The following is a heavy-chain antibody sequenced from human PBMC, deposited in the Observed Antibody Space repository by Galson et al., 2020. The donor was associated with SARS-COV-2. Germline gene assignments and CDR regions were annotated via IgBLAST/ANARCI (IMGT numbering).Heavy chain of an antibody. CDR2: IYYSGST. CDR1: GGSISSSSYY. V-gene: IGHV4-39*07. CDR3: ARESGQWLVPPYFEY. Sequence: ASETLSLTCTVSGGSISSSSYYWGWIRQPPGKGLEWIGSIYYSGSTYYNPSLKSRVTISVDTSKNQFSLKLSSVTAADTAVYYCARESGQWLVPPYFEYWGQGTLVTVSS. J-gene: IGHJ4*02. D-gene: IGHD6-19*01.